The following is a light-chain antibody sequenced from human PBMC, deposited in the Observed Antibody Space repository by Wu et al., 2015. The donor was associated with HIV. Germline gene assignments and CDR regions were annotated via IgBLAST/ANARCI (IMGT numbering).Light chain of an antibody. CDR1: QSVSSRS. V-gene: IGKV3-20*01. Sequence: EIMLTQSPGTLSLSPGERAILSCRASQSVSSRSVAWYQQKPGQAPRLLIYGASSRATGIPDRFSGSGSGTDFTLTISRLEPEDLAVFYCQQYGGSPPTFGQGTKVEIK. J-gene: IGKJ1*01. CDR2: GAS. CDR3: QQYGGSPPT.